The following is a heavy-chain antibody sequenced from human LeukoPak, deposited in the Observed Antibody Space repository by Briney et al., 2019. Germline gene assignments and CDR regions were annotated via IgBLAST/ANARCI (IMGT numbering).Heavy chain of an antibody. V-gene: IGHV1-2*02. CDR1: GYIFTAYY. CDR3: ARGSSGYYLRYFDY. CDR2: INPNSGGT. Sequence: ASVKVSCRASGYIFTAYYMHWVRQAPGQGLEWMGWINPNSGGTNYAQKFQGRVTMTRDTSISTAYMELSRLRSDDTAVYYCARGSSGYYLRYFDYWGQGTLVTVSS. J-gene: IGHJ4*02. D-gene: IGHD3-22*01.